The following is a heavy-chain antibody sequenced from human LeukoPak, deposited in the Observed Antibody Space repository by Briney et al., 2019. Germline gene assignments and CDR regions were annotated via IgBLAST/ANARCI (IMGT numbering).Heavy chain of an antibody. V-gene: IGHV1-18*01. Sequence: GASVKVSCKASGYTFTSYGISWVRQAPGQGLEWMGWISGYNGNTNYAQKLQGRVTMTTDTSTSTAYMELRSLRSDDTAVYYCATFDSSGYNFDYWGQGTLVTVSS. CDR2: ISGYNGNT. CDR1: GYTFTSYG. J-gene: IGHJ4*02. D-gene: IGHD3-22*01. CDR3: ATFDSSGYNFDY.